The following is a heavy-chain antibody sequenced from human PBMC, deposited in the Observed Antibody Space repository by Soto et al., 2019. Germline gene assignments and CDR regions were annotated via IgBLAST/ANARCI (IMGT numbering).Heavy chain of an antibody. CDR2: IYSGGDT. J-gene: IGHJ4*02. CDR3: ARLPAGSYSSDWYYFDY. D-gene: IGHD6-19*01. Sequence: PGGSLRLSCAASGFTVSSNYMSWVRQAPGKGPEWVSVIYSGGDTYYADSVEGRFTISRDNSKNTLYLQMNSLTAEDTAVYYCARLPAGSYSSDWYYFDYWGQGTLVTVSS. CDR1: GFTVSSNY. V-gene: IGHV3-53*01.